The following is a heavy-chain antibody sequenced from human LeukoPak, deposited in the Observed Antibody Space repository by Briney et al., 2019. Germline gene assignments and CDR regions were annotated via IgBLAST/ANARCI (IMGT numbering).Heavy chain of an antibody. D-gene: IGHD1-26*01. CDR3: ATNRAGTYDRPFDI. CDR1: GGSISSYY. V-gene: IGHV4-59*08. CDR2: IYYSGST. J-gene: IGHJ3*02. Sequence: SETLSLTCTVSGGSISSYYWSWIRQPPGKGLEWIGYIYYSGSTNYNPSLKSRVTISVDTSKNQFSLKLSSVTATDTAVYFCATNRAGTYDRPFDIWGQGTMVTVSS.